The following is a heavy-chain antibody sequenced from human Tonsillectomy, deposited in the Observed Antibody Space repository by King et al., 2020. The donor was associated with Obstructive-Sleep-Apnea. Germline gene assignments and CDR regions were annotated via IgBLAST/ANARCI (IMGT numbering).Heavy chain of an antibody. V-gene: IGHV3-48*04. J-gene: IGHJ3*02. Sequence: VQLVESGGGLVQPGGSLRLSCAASGFTFSGYNMNWVRQAPGKGLEWVSYISSSSSTIYYADSVKGRFTISRDNAKNSRYLQMNSLRAEDTAVYYCARDLVPDAFDIWGQGTMVTVSS. CDR3: ARDLVPDAFDI. D-gene: IGHD6-13*01. CDR2: ISSSSSTI. CDR1: GFTFSGYN.